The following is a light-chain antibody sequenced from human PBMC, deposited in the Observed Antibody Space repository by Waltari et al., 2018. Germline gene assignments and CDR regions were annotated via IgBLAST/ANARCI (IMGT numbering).Light chain of an antibody. V-gene: IGLV2-14*03. J-gene: IGLJ2*01. CDR3: SSYTSSSTLKV. CDR2: DVS. CDR1: SSYVGGYNY. Sequence: QSALTQPASVSASPGQSITISCTGTSSYVGGYNYVPWYQPHPGKAPKLMIYDVSNRPSGVSNRFSGSKSGNTASLTISGLQAEDEADYYCSSYTSSSTLKVFGGGTKLTVL.